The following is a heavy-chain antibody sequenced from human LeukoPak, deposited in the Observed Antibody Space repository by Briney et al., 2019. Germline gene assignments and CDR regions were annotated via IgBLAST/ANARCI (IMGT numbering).Heavy chain of an antibody. Sequence: GGSLRLSCAASGFTFSSYGMHWVRQAPGKGLEWVAVISYDGSNKYYADSVKGRFTISRDNSKNTLYLQMNSLRAEDTAVYYCAKDRTMVLGATYYYYYYGMDVWGQGTTVTVSS. CDR3: AKDRTMVLGATYYYYYYGMDV. V-gene: IGHV3-30*18. CDR2: ISYDGSNK. D-gene: IGHD3-10*01. J-gene: IGHJ6*02. CDR1: GFTFSSYG.